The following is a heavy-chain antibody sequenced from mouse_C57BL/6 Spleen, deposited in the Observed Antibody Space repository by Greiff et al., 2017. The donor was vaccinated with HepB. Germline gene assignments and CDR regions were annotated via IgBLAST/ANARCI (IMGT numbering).Heavy chain of an antibody. J-gene: IGHJ4*01. Sequence: EVQVVESGGGLVKPGGSLKLSCAASGFTFSDYGMHWVRQAPEKGLEWVAYISSGSSTIYYADTVKGRFTISRDNAKNTLFLQMTSLRSEDTAMYYCARDYAFYAMDYWGQGTSVTVSS. CDR2: ISSGSSTI. CDR1: GFTFSDYG. V-gene: IGHV5-17*01. CDR3: ARDYAFYAMDY. D-gene: IGHD2-4*01.